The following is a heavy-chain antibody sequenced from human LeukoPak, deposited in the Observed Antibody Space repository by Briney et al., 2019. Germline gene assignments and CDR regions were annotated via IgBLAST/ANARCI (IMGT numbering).Heavy chain of an antibody. Sequence: SETLSLTCTVSGDSISSSYWSWVRQPPGKGLEWIGYISYSGSTSSNPSLRSRVTISVDTSKNQFSLRLTSVTAADTAMYYCARGGQLNWFDPWGQGTLVTVSS. CDR2: ISYSGST. V-gene: IGHV4-59*01. CDR1: GDSISSSY. D-gene: IGHD5-18*01. CDR3: ARGGQLNWFDP. J-gene: IGHJ5*02.